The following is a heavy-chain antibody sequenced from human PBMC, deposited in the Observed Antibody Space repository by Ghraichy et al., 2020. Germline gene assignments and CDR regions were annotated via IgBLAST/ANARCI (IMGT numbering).Heavy chain of an antibody. D-gene: IGHD1-7*01. CDR2: ISGSGGST. V-gene: IGHV3-23*01. CDR1: GFTFSSYA. Sequence: GGSLRLSCAASGFTFSSYAMSWVRQAPGKGLEWVSAISGSGGSTYYADSVKCRFTFSRDNSKNTLYLQMNSLRAGDTAVYYWAKGDWNYLYFQHWGEGTLVTVS. CDR3: AKGDWNYLYFQH. J-gene: IGHJ1*01.